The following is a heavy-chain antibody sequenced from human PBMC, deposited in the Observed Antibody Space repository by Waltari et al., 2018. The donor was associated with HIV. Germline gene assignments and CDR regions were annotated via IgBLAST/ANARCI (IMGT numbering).Heavy chain of an antibody. J-gene: IGHJ4*02. D-gene: IGHD3-16*01. Sequence: EVLLVEFGGGLGKPGVSLRLYCAASGFHFGEAWMSWVRQAPGKGLEWVGRIKSNTDGGTTDYAAPVKGRFTISRDDSKTTLYLEMNSLKTEDTAVYYCTTVGGGTRDYWGQGTLITVSS. CDR1: GFHFGEAW. V-gene: IGHV3-15*01. CDR2: IKSNTDGGTT. CDR3: TTVGGGTRDY.